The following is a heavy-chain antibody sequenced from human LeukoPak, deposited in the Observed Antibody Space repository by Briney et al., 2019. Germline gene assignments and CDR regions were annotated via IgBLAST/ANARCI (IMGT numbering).Heavy chain of an antibody. CDR1: GFTFSNYG. J-gene: IGHJ4*02. Sequence: GGSLRLSCAASGFTFSNYGMHWVRQAPGKGPEWVAVIWYDGSNKYYADSVKGRFTISRDNSKNTLYLQMNSLRAEDTAMYYCAKYDNSGRAGGYWGQGTLVTVSS. CDR3: AKYDNSGRAGGY. V-gene: IGHV3-33*06. CDR2: IWYDGSNK. D-gene: IGHD3-22*01.